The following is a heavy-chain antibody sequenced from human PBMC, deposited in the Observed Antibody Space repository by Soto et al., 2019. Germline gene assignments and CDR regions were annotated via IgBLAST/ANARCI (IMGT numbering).Heavy chain of an antibody. J-gene: IGHJ6*02. CDR1: GGTFSSYA. V-gene: IGHV1-69*13. CDR3: GRDPSRPYRYERDYYYGMDV. D-gene: IGHD1-26*01. CDR2: IIPIFGTA. Sequence: SVKVSCKASGGTFSSYAISWVRQAPGQGLEWMGGIIPIFGTANYAQKFQGRVTITADESTSTAYMELSSLRSEDTAVYYCGRDPSRPYRYERDYYYGMDVWGQGTTVTVSS.